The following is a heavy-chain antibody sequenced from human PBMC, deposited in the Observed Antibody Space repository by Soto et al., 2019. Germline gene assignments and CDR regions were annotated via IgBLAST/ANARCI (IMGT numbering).Heavy chain of an antibody. CDR2: SSTYNGDT. V-gene: IGHV1-18*01. J-gene: IGHJ4*02. CDR3: ARDHVISSWYGY. CDR1: GYTFTNYG. D-gene: IGHD6-13*01. Sequence: QVHLVQSGAEVTKPGASVKVSCKTSGYTFTNYGISWVRQAPGQGLEWVGWSSTYNGDTKYAQNLQGRVTMTTDTSTSTASMEVSRRRSDDTAVYSSARDHVISSWYGYWGQGTLVTVAS.